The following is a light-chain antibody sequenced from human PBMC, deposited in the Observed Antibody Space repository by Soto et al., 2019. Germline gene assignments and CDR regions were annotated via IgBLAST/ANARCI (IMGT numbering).Light chain of an antibody. Sequence: QSVLTQPPSASGTPGQRVTISCSGSSSNIGSNTVNWYQQLPGTAPKLLIYSNNQRPSGVPGRFSGSKSGTSASLAISGLQSEDEADYYCAAWDDSLNGVVFGAGTKVTVL. CDR1: SSNIGSNT. CDR2: SNN. CDR3: AAWDDSLNGVV. J-gene: IGLJ2*01. V-gene: IGLV1-44*01.